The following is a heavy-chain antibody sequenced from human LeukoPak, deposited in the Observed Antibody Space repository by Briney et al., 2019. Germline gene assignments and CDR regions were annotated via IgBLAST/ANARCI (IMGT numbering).Heavy chain of an antibody. V-gene: IGHV1-2*02. J-gene: IGHJ4*02. Sequence: ASVKVSCKASGYTFTGYYMHWVRQAPGQGLEWMGWINPNSGGTNYAQKFQGRVTMTRDTSISTAYMELSRLRSDDTAVYYCARGGPYSSSWVSLDYWGQGTLVTVSS. CDR1: GYTFTGYY. CDR3: ARGGPYSSSWVSLDY. D-gene: IGHD6-13*01. CDR2: INPNSGGT.